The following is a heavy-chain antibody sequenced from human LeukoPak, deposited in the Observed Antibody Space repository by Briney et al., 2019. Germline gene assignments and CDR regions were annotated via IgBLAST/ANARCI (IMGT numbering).Heavy chain of an antibody. V-gene: IGHV4-59*12. Sequence: SETLSLTCTVSGGSISSYYWSWIWQPPGKGLEWIGYIYHSGSTYYNPSLKSRVTISVDRSKNQFSLKLSSVTAADTAVYYCPRDLNSEGYFDYWGQGTLVTVSS. CDR2: IYHSGST. D-gene: IGHD2-21*01. CDR1: GGSISSYY. J-gene: IGHJ4*02. CDR3: PRDLNSEGYFDY.